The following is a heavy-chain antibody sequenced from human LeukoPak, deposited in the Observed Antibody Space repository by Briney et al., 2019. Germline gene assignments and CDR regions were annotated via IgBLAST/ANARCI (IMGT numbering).Heavy chain of an antibody. CDR3: ARGKRWFDY. V-gene: IGHV3-11*01. Sequence: GGSLRLSCAASGFSFNESYMTWNRQAPGKGLEWVAYISGRGFSMYYADSVKGRFTISRDNARNSLYLNMSSLRADDTAVYYCARGKRWFDYWGQGTLVTVSS. CDR1: GFSFNESY. CDR2: ISGRGFSM. D-gene: IGHD6-13*01. J-gene: IGHJ4*02.